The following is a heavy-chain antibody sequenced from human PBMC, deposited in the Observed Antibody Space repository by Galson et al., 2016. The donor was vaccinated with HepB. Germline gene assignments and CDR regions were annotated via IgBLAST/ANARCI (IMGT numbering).Heavy chain of an antibody. Sequence: SVKVSCKASGYTFTSYYMHWVRQAPGQGLEWMGKINPSGGSTRYAQKFQGRVTMTRDMSTSTVYMELSSLRSEDTAVYYCARGTVTPFHYYYYYMDVWGKGTTVTVSS. CDR1: GYTFTSYY. D-gene: IGHD4-17*01. V-gene: IGHV1-46*01. J-gene: IGHJ6*03. CDR2: INPSGGST. CDR3: ARGTVTPFHYYYYYMDV.